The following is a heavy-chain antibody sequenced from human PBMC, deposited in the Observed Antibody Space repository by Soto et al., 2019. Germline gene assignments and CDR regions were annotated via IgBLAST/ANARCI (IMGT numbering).Heavy chain of an antibody. CDR3: ARSPLYEGVEMATDAS. Sequence: QVQLQQWGAGLLKPSETLSLTCAAYGGSFSGYYWSWIRQPPGKGLEWIGEINHSGSTNYNPSLKSRVTISVDTSKNQFSLKLSSVTAADTAVYYCARSPLYEGVEMATDASWGQGTLVTVSS. J-gene: IGHJ4*02. CDR1: GGSFSGYY. D-gene: IGHD5-12*01. CDR2: INHSGST. V-gene: IGHV4-34*01.